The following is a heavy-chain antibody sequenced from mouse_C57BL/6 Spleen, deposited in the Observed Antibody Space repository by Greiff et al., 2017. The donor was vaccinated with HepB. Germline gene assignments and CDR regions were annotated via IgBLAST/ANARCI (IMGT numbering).Heavy chain of an antibody. D-gene: IGHD2-4*01. V-gene: IGHV5-6*01. CDR1: GFTFSSYG. Sequence: EVLLVESGGDLVKPGGSLKHSCAASGFTFSSYGMSWVRQTPDKRLEWVATISSGGSYTYYPDSVKGRFTTSRDNAKNTLYLQMSSLNAEDTAMYYCARHKETTMITPSGYLDVRGTGTTVTVAS. J-gene: IGHJ1*03. CDR2: ISSGGSYT. CDR3: ARHKETTMITPSGYLDV.